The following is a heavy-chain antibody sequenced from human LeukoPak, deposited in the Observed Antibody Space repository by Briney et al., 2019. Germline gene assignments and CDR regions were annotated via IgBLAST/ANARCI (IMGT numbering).Heavy chain of an antibody. J-gene: IGHJ4*02. CDR1: GFTFDDYA. Sequence: GRSLRLSCAASGFTFDDYAMHWVRQAPGKGLEWVSGISWNSGSIGYADSVKGRFTISRDNAKNSLYLQMNSLRAEDTAVYYCARVSAMIVVYSWGQGTLVTVSS. CDR3: ARVSAMIVVYS. D-gene: IGHD3-22*01. CDR2: ISWNSGSI. V-gene: IGHV3-9*01.